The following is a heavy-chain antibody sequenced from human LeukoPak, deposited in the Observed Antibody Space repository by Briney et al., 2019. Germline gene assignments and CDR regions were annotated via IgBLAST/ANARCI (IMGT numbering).Heavy chain of an antibody. J-gene: IGHJ4*02. Sequence: CAAXXFTFSSYWMXXVRQAPGKGLVWVSRINSDGSSTSYADSVKGRFTISRDNAKNTLYLQMNSLRAEDTAVYYCATNPPSSSWVYWGQGTLVTVSS. CDR1: XFTFSSYW. CDR3: ATNPPSSSWVY. CDR2: INSDGSST. D-gene: IGHD6-13*01. V-gene: IGHV3-74*01.